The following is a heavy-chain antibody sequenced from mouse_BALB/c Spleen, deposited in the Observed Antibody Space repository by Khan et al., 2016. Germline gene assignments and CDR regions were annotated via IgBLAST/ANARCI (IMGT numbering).Heavy chain of an antibody. CDR1: GYTFTDYE. V-gene: IGHV1-15*01. D-gene: IGHD2-3*01. CDR3: TLKRIDDGCYVERDY. CDR2: IHPGSVGT. Sequence: VELVESGAELVRPGASVKLSCKAMGYTFTDYEMHWVKQTPVHGLEWIGVIHPGSVGTPYNQYFKGKATLTADKSSSTAYMDLSSLTSEDSAVYYCTLKRIDDGCYVERDYWGQGSSVPVSS. J-gene: IGHJ4*01.